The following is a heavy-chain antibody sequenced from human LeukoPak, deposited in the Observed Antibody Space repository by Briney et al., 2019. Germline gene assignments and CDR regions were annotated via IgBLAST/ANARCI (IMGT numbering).Heavy chain of an antibody. CDR2: IKQDGSEI. V-gene: IGHV3-7*01. CDR1: GFTFSSYW. CDR3: ARDQGYCSSTSCRPSWYFDY. D-gene: IGHD2-2*01. Sequence: GGSLRLSCAASGFTFSSYWMSWVRQAPGKGLEWVANIKQDGSEIYYVDSVKGRFTISRDNAKNSLYLQMNSLRAEDTAVYYCARDQGYCSSTSCRPSWYFDYWGQGTLVTVSS. J-gene: IGHJ4*02.